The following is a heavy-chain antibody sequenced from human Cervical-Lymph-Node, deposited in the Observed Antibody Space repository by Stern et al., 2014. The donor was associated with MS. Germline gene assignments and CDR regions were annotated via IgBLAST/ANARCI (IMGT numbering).Heavy chain of an antibody. CDR2: INPNTGNP. V-gene: IGHV7-4-1*02. J-gene: IGHJ4*02. CDR1: GYTFTNYA. Sequence: VQLVESGSELKKPGASVKVSCKGSGYTFTNYAMTWVRQAPGQGLEWMGWINPNTGNPTYAQGFTGRFVFSLDTSVSTAYLQISGLKAEDSAIYYCARDLNSWDYWGQGTLVTVSS. D-gene: IGHD1-1*01. CDR3: ARDLNSWDY.